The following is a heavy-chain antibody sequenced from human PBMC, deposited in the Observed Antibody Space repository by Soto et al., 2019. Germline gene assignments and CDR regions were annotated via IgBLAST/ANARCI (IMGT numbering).Heavy chain of an antibody. Sequence: ASLKVSCKASGYIFTNYDINWVRQATGQGLEYLGWINPNSGNTGYVQKFQGRVTMTRNTSINTAYMELRSLRSDDTAVYYCARESSSSCHEYWG. J-gene: IGHJ4*01. CDR3: ARESSSSCHEY. CDR1: GYIFTNYD. CDR2: INPNSGNT. V-gene: IGHV1-8*01. D-gene: IGHD6-13*01.